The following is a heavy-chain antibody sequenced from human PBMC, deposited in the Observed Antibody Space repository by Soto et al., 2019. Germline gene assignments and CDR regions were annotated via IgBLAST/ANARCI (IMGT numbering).Heavy chain of an antibody. V-gene: IGHV3-15*07. CDR1: GFTFSNAW. Sequence: GGSLRPSCAASGFTFSNAWMNWVRQAPGKGLEWVGRIKSKTDGGTTDYAAPVKGRFTISRDDSKNTLYLQMNSLKTEDTAVYYCTTASQLLSLVGFYWGQGTLVTVSS. CDR2: IKSKTDGGTT. J-gene: IGHJ4*02. CDR3: TTASQLLSLVGFY. D-gene: IGHD2-2*01.